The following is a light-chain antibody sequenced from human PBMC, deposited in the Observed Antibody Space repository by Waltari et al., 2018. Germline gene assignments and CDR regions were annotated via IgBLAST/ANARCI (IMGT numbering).Light chain of an antibody. CDR2: DVS. V-gene: IGLV2-14*01. CDR1: SSDVGGYNY. Sequence: QSALTQPASVSGSPGQSITISCTGTSSDVGGYNYASWYQQHPGKVPKLLIFDVSNRPSGVSNRFSGSKSGNTASLTISGLQAEDESDYYCCSFTSRSTWVFGGGTKLTVL. J-gene: IGLJ3*02. CDR3: CSFTSRSTWV.